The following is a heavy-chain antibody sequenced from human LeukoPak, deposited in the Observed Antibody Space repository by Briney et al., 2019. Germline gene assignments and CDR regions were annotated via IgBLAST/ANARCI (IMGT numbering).Heavy chain of an antibody. CDR1: GYSFSNYW. Sequence: GESLKISCKGSGYSFSNYWIGWVRQVPGKGLEWMGIIYPGDSDTRDSPSFQGQVTISADKSISTAYLQWSSLKASDTAMYYCARRSKDYYYDSSGETFDYWGQGTLVTVSS. J-gene: IGHJ4*02. CDR2: IYPGDSDT. V-gene: IGHV5-51*01. D-gene: IGHD3-22*01. CDR3: ARRSKDYYYDSSGETFDY.